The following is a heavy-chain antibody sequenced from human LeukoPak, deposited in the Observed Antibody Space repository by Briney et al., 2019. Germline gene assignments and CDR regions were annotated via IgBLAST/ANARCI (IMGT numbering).Heavy chain of an antibody. CDR3: ARDSPGITIFGVVTPN. Sequence: GGSLRLSCAASGFTFDDYGMSWVRQAPGKGLEWVSGINWNGGSTGYADSVKGRFTISRDNAKNSLYLQMNSLRAEDTALYYCARDSPGITIFGVVTPNGGQGTLVTVSS. D-gene: IGHD3-3*01. J-gene: IGHJ4*02. CDR1: GFTFDDYG. CDR2: INWNGGST. V-gene: IGHV3-20*04.